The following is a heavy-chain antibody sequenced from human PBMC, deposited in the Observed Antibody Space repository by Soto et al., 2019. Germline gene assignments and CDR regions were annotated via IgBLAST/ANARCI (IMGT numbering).Heavy chain of an antibody. CDR2: MKEDGSEI. D-gene: IGHD4-4*01. J-gene: IGHJ3*02. V-gene: IGHV3-7*01. CDR3: ERDRGYSTFDM. CDR1: GFIFSNYW. Sequence: PGGSLRLSCGASGFIFSNYWMSWVRQAPGKGLEWVANMKEDGSEINYVDSVKGRFTISRDNAKNSLYLQMNSLRAEDTAVYYCERDRGYSTFDMWGQGTMVTVSS.